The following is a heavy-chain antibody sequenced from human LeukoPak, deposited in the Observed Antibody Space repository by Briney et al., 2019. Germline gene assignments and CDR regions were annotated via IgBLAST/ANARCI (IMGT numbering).Heavy chain of an antibody. V-gene: IGHV1-46*01. CDR3: AREDVVLVDAVRYYYYGMDV. D-gene: IGHD2-8*01. CDR2: INPRGGST. CDR1: GYNFISYY. Sequence: GASVTVSCKASGYNFISYYMHWVRQAPGQGLEWMGIINPRGGSTSYAQKFQDRVTMTRDTSTSTVYMELSSLKSEDTAVYYCAREDVVLVDAVRYYYYGMDVWGQGTTVTVSS. J-gene: IGHJ6*02.